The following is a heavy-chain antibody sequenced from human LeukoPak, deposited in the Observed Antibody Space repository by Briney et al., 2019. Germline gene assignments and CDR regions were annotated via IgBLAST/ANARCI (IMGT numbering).Heavy chain of an antibody. V-gene: IGHV3-7*04. CDR3: TRVGYIDEGIDY. CDR1: GFPFSSYW. Sequence: GGSLRLSCVASGFPFSSYWMTWVRQAPGKGLEWVANIKQDGSKKSYVDSVKGRFTISRDNAKSSLYLQMNSLRAEDTAIYYCTRVGYIDEGIDYWGQGTLVTVSS. J-gene: IGHJ4*02. CDR2: IKQDGSKK. D-gene: IGHD5-24*01.